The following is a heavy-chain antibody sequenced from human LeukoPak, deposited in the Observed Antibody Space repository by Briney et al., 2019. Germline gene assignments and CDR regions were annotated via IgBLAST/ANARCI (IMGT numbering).Heavy chain of an antibody. V-gene: IGHV3-48*01. J-gene: IGHJ4*02. D-gene: IGHD6-13*01. CDR2: ISSSSSTI. Sequence: GGSLRLSCAASGFTFSSYSMNRVRQAPGKGLEWVSYISSSSSTIYYADSVKGRFTISRDNAKNSLYLQMNSLRAEDTAVYYCAGAATGSSPCDSWGQGTLVTVSS. CDR3: AGAATGSSPCDS. CDR1: GFTFSSYS.